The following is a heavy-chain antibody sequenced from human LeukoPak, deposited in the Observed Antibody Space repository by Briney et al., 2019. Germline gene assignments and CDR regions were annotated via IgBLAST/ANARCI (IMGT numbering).Heavy chain of an antibody. J-gene: IGHJ4*02. Sequence: GPVKVSCKASGYTFTNYGITWVRQAPGQGLEWMGWISAYNGNTNYAQKLQGRVTMTTDTSTSTAYMELRSLRSDDTAVYYCARLVRGSGFDYWGQGTLVTVSS. CDR2: ISAYNGNT. CDR1: GYTFTNYG. CDR3: ARLVRGSGFDY. V-gene: IGHV1-18*01. D-gene: IGHD3-10*01.